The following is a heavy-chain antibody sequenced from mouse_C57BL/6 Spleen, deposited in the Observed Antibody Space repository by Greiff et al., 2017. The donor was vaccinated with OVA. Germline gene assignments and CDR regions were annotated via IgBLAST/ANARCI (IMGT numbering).Heavy chain of an antibody. J-gene: IGHJ1*03. V-gene: IGHV5-4*01. Sequence: EVQLVESGGGLVKPGGSLKLSCAASGFTFSSYAMSWVRQTPEKRLEWVATISDGGSSTYYPDNVKGRFTISRDNAKNNLYLQMSHLKSEDTAMYYCARAPITTVVAPYWYFDVWGTGTTVTVSS. CDR2: ISDGGSST. D-gene: IGHD1-1*01. CDR3: ARAPITTVVAPYWYFDV. CDR1: GFTFSSYA.